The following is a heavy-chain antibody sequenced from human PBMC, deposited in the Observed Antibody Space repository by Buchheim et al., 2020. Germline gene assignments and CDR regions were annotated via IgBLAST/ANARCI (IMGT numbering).Heavy chain of an antibody. D-gene: IGHD4-23*01. Sequence: QVQLQESGPGLVKPSQTLSLTCTVSGGSISSGDYYWSWIRQPPGKGLEWIGYIYYSGSTYYNPSLKSRVTISVDTSKNQFSLKLSSVTAADTAVYYCASDRFGGGCNSVYYYYGMDVWGQGTT. J-gene: IGHJ6*02. V-gene: IGHV4-30-4*01. CDR2: IYYSGST. CDR1: GGSISSGDYY. CDR3: ASDRFGGGCNSVYYYYGMDV.